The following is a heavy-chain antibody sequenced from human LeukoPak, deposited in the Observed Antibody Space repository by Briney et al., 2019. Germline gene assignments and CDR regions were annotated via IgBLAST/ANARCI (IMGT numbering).Heavy chain of an antibody. CDR3: AREVASFYGVTAAGYGLDV. CDR2: ISAYNGDT. Sequence: ASVNVSCKASGYTFTIYGISWVRQAPGRGLEWIGWISAYNGDTNYAQKLQGRVTMTTDTSTSTAYLELRSLTSDDTAVYYYAREVASFYGVTAAGYGLDVWGQGTTVTVSS. V-gene: IGHV1-18*01. CDR1: GYTFTIYG. J-gene: IGHJ6*02. D-gene: IGHD2-2*01.